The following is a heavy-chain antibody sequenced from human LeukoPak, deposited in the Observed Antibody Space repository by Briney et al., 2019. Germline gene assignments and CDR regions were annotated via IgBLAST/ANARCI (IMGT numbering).Heavy chain of an antibody. Sequence: GGSLRLSCAASGFSISSYWMTWVRQAPGRGLEWVANIKQDGSEKYYMDSVKGRFTISRDNAKNSLYLQMNSLRAEDTAVYYCARDPAGGADYWGQGTLVTVSS. CDR3: ARDPAGGADY. CDR1: GFSISSYW. V-gene: IGHV3-7*01. CDR2: IKQDGSEK. J-gene: IGHJ4*02.